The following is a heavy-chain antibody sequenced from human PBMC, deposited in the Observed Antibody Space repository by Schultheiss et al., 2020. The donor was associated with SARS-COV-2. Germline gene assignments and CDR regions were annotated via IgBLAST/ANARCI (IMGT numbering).Heavy chain of an antibody. CDR2: IYYSGST. J-gene: IGHJ3*02. CDR1: GGSISSSSYY. Sequence: SETLSLTCTVSGGSISSSSYYWGWIRQPPGKGLEWIGSIYYSGSTYYNPSLKSRVTISVDTSKNQFSLKLSSVTAADTAVYYCGDMARDAFDIWGQGTMVTVSS. V-gene: IGHV4-39*07. D-gene: IGHD5-24*01. CDR3: GDMARDAFDI.